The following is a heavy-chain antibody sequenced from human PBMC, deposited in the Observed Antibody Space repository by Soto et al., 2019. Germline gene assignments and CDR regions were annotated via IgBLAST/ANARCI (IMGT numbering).Heavy chain of an antibody. D-gene: IGHD2-2*01. J-gene: IGHJ5*02. CDR1: GGSTSSSACS. V-gene: IGHV4-39*01. CDR3: AKSSRQYASAIQAFFAP. Sequence: SETLSLTCTVSGGSTSSSACSWGWIRQPPGKGLDWIGSIYNSGVDYNPSLKSRVTISVDTSKTQFSLRLTSVTAADTAVYYCAKSSRQYASAIQAFFAPWGLGTLVTVSS. CDR2: IYNSGV.